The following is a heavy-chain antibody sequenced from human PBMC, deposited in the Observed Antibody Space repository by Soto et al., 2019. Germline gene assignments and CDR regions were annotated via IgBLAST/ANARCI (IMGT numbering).Heavy chain of an antibody. D-gene: IGHD6-19*01. J-gene: IGHJ4*02. CDR2: TYYRSGWSR. CDR3: ARAYSSGWFSYFDF. Sequence: PSQTLSLTCAISGFSISTDSAAWNWIRQSPSRGLEWLGRTYYRSGWSREYAVSVRGRITINPDTSKNQFSLQLNSVTPEDTAVYFCARAYSSGWFSYFDFWGQGTLVTV. CDR1: GFSISTDSAA. V-gene: IGHV6-1*01.